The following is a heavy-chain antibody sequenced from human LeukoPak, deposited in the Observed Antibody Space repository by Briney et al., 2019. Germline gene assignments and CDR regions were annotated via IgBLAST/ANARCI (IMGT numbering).Heavy chain of an antibody. CDR3: ARRPHYRYCSSTSCPSWFDP. CDR2: FYPRYYGA. CDR1: GYIMSNNW. J-gene: IGHJ5*02. D-gene: IGHD2-2*01. Sequence: GGALKIPCKVSGYIMSNNWIVWVRQVPGKGVEGMRLFYPRYYGANYSPSLKGQVTFSVDTSHNLVYLQWSSLKASDTAMYYCARRPHYRYCSSTSCPSWFDPWGQGTLVTVSS. V-gene: IGHV5-51*01.